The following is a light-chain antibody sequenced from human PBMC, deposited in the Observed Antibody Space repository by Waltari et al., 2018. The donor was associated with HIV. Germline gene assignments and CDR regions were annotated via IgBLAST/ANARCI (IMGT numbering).Light chain of an antibody. CDR3: QQYDTLPLT. CDR2: DTA. V-gene: IGKV1-33*01. CDR1: QEISKY. J-gene: IGKJ4*01. Sequence: DIQMTQSPSSLSASVGDRVTITCQASQEISKYVNWYQQKPGKAPKLLICDTANLETGVPSRFSGGGSVTNFTFTISSLQSEDLATYFCQQYDTLPLTFGGGTKVEIK.